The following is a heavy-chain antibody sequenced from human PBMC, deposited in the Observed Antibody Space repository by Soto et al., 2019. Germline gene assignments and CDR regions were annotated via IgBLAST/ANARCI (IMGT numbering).Heavy chain of an antibody. D-gene: IGHD6-13*01. V-gene: IGHV1-3*01. CDR1: GYTFTSYG. CDR3: VRSHVSATGIDWFDP. Sequence: ASVKVSCKASGYTFTSYGIHWVRQAPGQRLEWMGWINAANGDTKYSPKFQGRVTITRDTSASTAYMELSSLRSEDTAVYYCVRSHVSATGIDWFDPWGQGPLVT. J-gene: IGHJ5*02. CDR2: INAANGDT.